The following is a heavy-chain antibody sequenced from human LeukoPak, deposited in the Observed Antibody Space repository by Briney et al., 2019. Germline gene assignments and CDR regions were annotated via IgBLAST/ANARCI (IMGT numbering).Heavy chain of an antibody. V-gene: IGHV4-39*07. CDR3: ARRDSGWPPDY. Sequence: PSQTLSLTCTVSGGSISSGGYYWSWIRQPPGTGLEWIGGINHSGSTNYNPSLKSRVTISVDTSKNQFSLKLSSVTAADTAVYYCARRDSGWPPDYWGQGTLVTVSS. CDR1: GGSISSGGYY. D-gene: IGHD6-19*01. CDR2: INHSGST. J-gene: IGHJ4*02.